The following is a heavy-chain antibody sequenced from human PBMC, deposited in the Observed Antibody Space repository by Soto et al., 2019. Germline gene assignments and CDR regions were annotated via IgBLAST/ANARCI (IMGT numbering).Heavy chain of an antibody. CDR3: ARGRTAYVWGSYRYTGDIDY. CDR1: GGSISSGDYY. V-gene: IGHV4-30-4*01. CDR2: IYYSGGT. J-gene: IGHJ4*02. Sequence: TVSGGSISSGDYYWSWIRQPPGKGLEWIGYIYYSGGTYYNPSLKSRVTISVDTSKNQFSLKLSSVTAADTAVYYCARGRTAYVWGSYRYTGDIDYWGQGTLVTVSS. D-gene: IGHD3-16*02.